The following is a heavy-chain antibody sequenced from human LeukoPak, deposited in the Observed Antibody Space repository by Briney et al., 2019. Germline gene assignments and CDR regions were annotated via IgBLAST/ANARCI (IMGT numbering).Heavy chain of an antibody. CDR2: ISYDGSNK. J-gene: IGHJ4*02. CDR1: GFTFSSYA. Sequence: PGWSLRLSCAASGFTFSSYAMHWVRQAPGKGLEWVAVISYDGSNKYYADSVKGRFTISRDNSKNTLYLQMNSLRAEDTAVYYCARGTTGTTKFDYWGQGTLVTVSS. CDR3: ARGTTGTTKFDY. D-gene: IGHD1-1*01. V-gene: IGHV3-30-3*01.